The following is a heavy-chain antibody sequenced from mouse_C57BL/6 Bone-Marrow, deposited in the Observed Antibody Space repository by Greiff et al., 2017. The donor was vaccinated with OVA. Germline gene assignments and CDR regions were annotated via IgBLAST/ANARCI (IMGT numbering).Heavy chain of an antibody. CDR2: INPNTGGT. D-gene: IGHD4-1*01. Sequence: EVKLMESGPELVKPGASVKIPCKASGYTFTDYNMDWVKQSHGKSLEWIGDINPNTGGTIYNQKFKGKATLTVDKSSRTAYMALRSLTSEDTAVYYCARRSGTGGYVDVWGTGTTVTVSS. V-gene: IGHV1-18*01. CDR3: ARRSGTGGYVDV. J-gene: IGHJ1*03. CDR1: GYTFTDYN.